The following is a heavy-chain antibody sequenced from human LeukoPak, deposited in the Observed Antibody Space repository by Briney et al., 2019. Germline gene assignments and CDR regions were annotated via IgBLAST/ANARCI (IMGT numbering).Heavy chain of an antibody. V-gene: IGHV4-39*07. Sequence: SETRSLTCTVSGGSIRSSSYYWGWMRQPPGKGLEWIGSIYYSGSTYYNPSLKSRVTISVDTSKNQFSLKLSSVTAADTAVYYCASPSTYGDYPGGFDPWGQGTLVTVSS. CDR2: IYYSGST. CDR1: GGSIRSSSYY. CDR3: ASPSTYGDYPGGFDP. J-gene: IGHJ5*02. D-gene: IGHD4-17*01.